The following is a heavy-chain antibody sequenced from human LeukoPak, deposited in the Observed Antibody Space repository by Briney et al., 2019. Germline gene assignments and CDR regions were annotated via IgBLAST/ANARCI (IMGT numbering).Heavy chain of an antibody. CDR3: AFAAAGIDY. D-gene: IGHD6-13*01. V-gene: IGHV4-59*01. CDR1: GGSFSGYY. J-gene: IGHJ4*02. Sequence: PSETLSLTCAVYGGSFSGYYWSWIRQPPGKGLEWIGYIYYSGSTNYNPSLKSRVTISVDTSKNQFSLKLSSVTAADTAVYYCAFAAAGIDYWGQGTLVTVSS. CDR2: IYYSGST.